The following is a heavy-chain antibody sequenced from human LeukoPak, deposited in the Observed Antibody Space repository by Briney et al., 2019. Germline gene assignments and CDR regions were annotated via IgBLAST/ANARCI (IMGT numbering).Heavy chain of an antibody. CDR3: ARVIRDSSGYYLSAFDI. D-gene: IGHD3-22*01. CDR2: ISAYNGNT. V-gene: IGHV1-18*01. Sequence: GASVKVSCKASGYTFTSYGISWVRQAPGQGLEWTGWISAYNGNTNYAQKLQGRVTMTTDTSTSTAYMELRSLRSDDTAVYYCARVIRDSSGYYLSAFDIWGQGTMVTVSS. J-gene: IGHJ3*02. CDR1: GYTFTSYG.